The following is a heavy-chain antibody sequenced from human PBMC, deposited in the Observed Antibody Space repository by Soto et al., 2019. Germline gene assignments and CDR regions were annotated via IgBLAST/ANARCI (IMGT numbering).Heavy chain of an antibody. CDR3: ASLDWNYDA. J-gene: IGHJ5*02. D-gene: IGHD1-7*01. V-gene: IGHV3-74*01. CDR1: GLTFSNYW. CDR2: INSDGSIT. Sequence: PGGPLRLSCAASGLTFSNYWMHWVRQAPGKGLVWVSRINSDGSITTYADSVKGRFTISRDNAKNTVYLQMNSLRADDTAVYYCASLDWNYDAWGQGTLVTVSS.